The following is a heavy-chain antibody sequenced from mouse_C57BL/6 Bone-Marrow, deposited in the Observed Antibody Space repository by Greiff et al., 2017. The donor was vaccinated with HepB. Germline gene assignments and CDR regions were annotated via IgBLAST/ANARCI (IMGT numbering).Heavy chain of an antibody. D-gene: IGHD2-3*01. J-gene: IGHJ3*01. CDR3: ARSGYDGYLAWFAY. CDR2: ISDGGSYT. Sequence: EVKLEESGGGLVKPGGSLKLSCAASGFTFSSYAMSWVRQTPEKRLEWVATISDGGSYTYYPDNVKGRFTISRDNAKNNLYLQMSHLKSEDTAMYYCARSGYDGYLAWFAYWGQGTLVTVSA. V-gene: IGHV5-4*03. CDR1: GFTFSSYA.